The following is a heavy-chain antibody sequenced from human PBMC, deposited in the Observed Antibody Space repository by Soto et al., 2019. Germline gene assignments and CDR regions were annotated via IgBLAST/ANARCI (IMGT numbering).Heavy chain of an antibody. J-gene: IGHJ5*02. CDR3: AREVDRYSYWPRWFAH. CDR2: SSAYNGNT. V-gene: IGHV1-18*01. CDR1: GYTFTSYG. Sequence: QVQLVQSGAEVKKPGASVKVSCKASGYTFTSYGISWVRQAPGQGLEWMGWSSAYNGNTNYAQKLQGRVTMTTDTTTSTADMELRSLRSDDTAVYYCAREVDRYSYWPRWFAHWGQGTLVTVSS. D-gene: IGHD5-18*01.